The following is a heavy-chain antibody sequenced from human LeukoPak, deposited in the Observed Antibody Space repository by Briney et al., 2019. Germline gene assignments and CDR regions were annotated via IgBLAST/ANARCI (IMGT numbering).Heavy chain of an antibody. CDR3: ARVSRGYDKGGDAFDI. CDR1: GGSISSYY. Sequence: SETLSLTCTVSGGSISSYYWSWIRQPAGKGLEWIGRIYTSGSTNYNPSLKSRVTMSVDTSKNQFSLKLSSVTAADTAVYYCARVSRGYDKGGDAFDIWGQGTMVTVSS. J-gene: IGHJ3*02. V-gene: IGHV4-4*07. D-gene: IGHD5-12*01. CDR2: IYTSGST.